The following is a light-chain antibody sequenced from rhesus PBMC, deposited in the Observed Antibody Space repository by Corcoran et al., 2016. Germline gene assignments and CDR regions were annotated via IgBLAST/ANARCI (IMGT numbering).Light chain of an antibody. V-gene: IGKV1-74*01. Sequence: DIQMTQSPSSLSASVGDRVTITCRASQGITNDLAWYQQKPGETPKLLNYKASTLQSGVPSRFSGSGAGTDYTFTISSLQPEDVATYYCQHGYGTPFTFGPGTKLDIK. J-gene: IGKJ3*01. CDR3: QHGYGTPFT. CDR1: QGITND. CDR2: KAS.